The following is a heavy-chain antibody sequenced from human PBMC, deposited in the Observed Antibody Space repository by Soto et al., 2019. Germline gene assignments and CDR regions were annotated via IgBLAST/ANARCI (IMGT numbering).Heavy chain of an antibody. CDR1: GFDFSNSW. CDR2: INSDGSGT. D-gene: IGHD2-15*01. J-gene: IGHJ6*02. V-gene: IGHV3-74*01. Sequence: EVQLVESGGGLVQPGGSLRLSCAASGFDFSNSWIHWVRQGPGKGLVWVSHINSDGSGTTYADSGKGRFTISRDNAKNKVYLQMNSLRAGDTAVYYWAKDTASAMDVWGQGTTVIVSS. CDR3: AKDTASAMDV.